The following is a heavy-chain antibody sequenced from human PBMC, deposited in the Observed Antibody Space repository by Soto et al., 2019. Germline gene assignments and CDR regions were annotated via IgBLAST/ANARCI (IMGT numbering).Heavy chain of an antibody. J-gene: IGHJ3*01. D-gene: IGHD3-9*01. CDR1: GLTFSSYW. CDR2: INSDGSST. V-gene: IGHV3-74*01. CDR3: AYLGVQREGRGFWAQRYSDTSGYSPPA. Sequence: GGSLRISCAAPGLTFSSYWMHWVRQAPGKGLLWVSRINSDGSSTNYGDSVKDRFTISRDNAKNTLYLKMKSLRNEDTAVYYFAYLGVQREGRGFWAQRYSDTSGYSPPAWGQGTMVTVSS.